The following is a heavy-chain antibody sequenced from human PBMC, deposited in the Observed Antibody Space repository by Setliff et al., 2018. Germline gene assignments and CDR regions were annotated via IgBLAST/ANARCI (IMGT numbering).Heavy chain of an antibody. CDR2: INHRGST. CDR3: ARGRNIAARLLDS. J-gene: IGHJ4*02. D-gene: IGHD6-6*01. Sequence: SETLSLTCAAYGGTFSDYHWTWIRQSPEKGLEWIGEINHRGSTNYNPSLKSRVTISIDTSRDQFSLKLTSMIAADTAVYYCARGRNIAARLLDSWGQGTLVTVSS. V-gene: IGHV4-34*01. CDR1: GGTFSDYH.